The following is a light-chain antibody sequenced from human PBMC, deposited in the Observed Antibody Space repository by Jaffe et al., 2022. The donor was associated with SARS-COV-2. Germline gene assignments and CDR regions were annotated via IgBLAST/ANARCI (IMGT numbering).Light chain of an antibody. CDR3: QQSYRPLT. CDR2: AAS. Sequence: DIQMTQSPSSLSASVGDRVTITCRASQSIRNYLNWYQQKPGKAPKLLIYAASSLRSGVPSRFSGSGSGTDFTLTISSLQPEDFATYYCQQSYRPLTFGGGTKVEIE. V-gene: IGKV1-39*01. CDR1: QSIRNY. J-gene: IGKJ4*02.